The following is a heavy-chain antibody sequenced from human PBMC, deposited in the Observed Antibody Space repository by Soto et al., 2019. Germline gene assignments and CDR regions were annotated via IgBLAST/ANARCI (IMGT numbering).Heavy chain of an antibody. Sequence: QVQLVQSGAEVKKPGSSVKVSCKASGGTFSSYTICWVLQAPGQGLEWMGRIIPILGIANYAQKFQGRVTITADKSTSTAYMELSSLRSEDTAVYYCARSTVTTQHYYYYMDVWGKGTTVTVAS. V-gene: IGHV1-69*02. D-gene: IGHD4-17*01. CDR2: IIPILGIA. CDR1: GGTFSSYT. CDR3: ARSTVTTQHYYYYMDV. J-gene: IGHJ6*03.